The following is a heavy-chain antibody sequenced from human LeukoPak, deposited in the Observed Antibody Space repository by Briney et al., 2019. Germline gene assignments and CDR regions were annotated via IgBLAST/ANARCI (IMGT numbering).Heavy chain of an antibody. CDR3: AREAGNNRWFDP. D-gene: IGHD1-14*01. J-gene: IGHJ5*02. Sequence: ASVKVSCKASGYTFINYYMHWVRQAPGQGLEWMGIINPSGGSTSYAQKFQGRVTKTRDMSTSTVYMELSSLRSEDTAVYYCAREAGNNRWFDPWGQGTLVTVSS. CDR2: INPSGGST. V-gene: IGHV1-46*01. CDR1: GYTFINYY.